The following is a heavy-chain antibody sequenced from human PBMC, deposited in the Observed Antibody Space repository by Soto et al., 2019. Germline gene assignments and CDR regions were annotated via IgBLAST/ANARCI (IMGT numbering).Heavy chain of an antibody. J-gene: IGHJ4*02. Sequence: TETLSLTCTGSGGSIIGYYWSWIRQSPGKGLEWIGYIYYSGSTNYNPSLKSRVTILVDTSKNQISLKLGSVTAADTAVYYCARHFMGVAGITFAYWGQGTLVTVSS. D-gene: IGHD2-15*01. V-gene: IGHV4-59*08. CDR2: IYYSGST. CDR3: ARHFMGVAGITFAY. CDR1: GGSIIGYY.